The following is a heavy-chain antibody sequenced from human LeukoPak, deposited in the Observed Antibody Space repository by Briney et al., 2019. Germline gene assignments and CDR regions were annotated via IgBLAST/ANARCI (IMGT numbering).Heavy chain of an antibody. D-gene: IGHD3-3*01. CDR2: IKSKTDGGTT. V-gene: IGHV3-15*01. CDR3: AKDSTIFGVANGPLDY. Sequence: GGSLRLSCAASGFTFSNAWMSWVRQAPGKGLEWVGRIKSKTDGGTTDYAAPVKGRFTISRDDSKNTLYLQMNSLKTEDTAVYYCAKDSTIFGVANGPLDYWGQGTLVTVSS. J-gene: IGHJ4*02. CDR1: GFTFSNAW.